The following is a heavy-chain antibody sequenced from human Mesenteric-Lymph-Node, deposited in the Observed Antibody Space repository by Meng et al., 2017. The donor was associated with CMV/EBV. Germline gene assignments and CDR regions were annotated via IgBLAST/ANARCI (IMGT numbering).Heavy chain of an antibody. V-gene: IGHV3-49*04. D-gene: IGHD1-26*01. CDR3: TRVRLGRPDDAFDI. J-gene: IGHJ3*02. CDR2: IRNKAFGGTI. CDR1: GFTFGDYA. Sequence: GGSLRLSCTASGFTFGDYAMSWVSQAPGKGLEWVGFIRNKAFGGTIDYAASVRGRFTLSRDDSKSIAYLQMNSLTTEDTAVFYCTRVRLGRPDDAFDIWGQGTVVTVSS.